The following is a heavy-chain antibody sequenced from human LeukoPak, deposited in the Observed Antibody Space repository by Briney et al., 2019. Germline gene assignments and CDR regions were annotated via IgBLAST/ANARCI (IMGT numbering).Heavy chain of an antibody. Sequence: PSETLSLTCAVYGGSFSGYYWSWIRQPPGKGLEWIGEINHSGSTNYNPSLKSRVTISVDTSKNQFSPKLSSVTAADTAVYYCARVRGNYYYDSSGYPRVHAFDIWGQGTMVTVSS. CDR1: GGSFSGYY. CDR2: INHSGST. V-gene: IGHV4-34*01. D-gene: IGHD3-22*01. J-gene: IGHJ3*02. CDR3: ARVRGNYYYDSSGYPRVHAFDI.